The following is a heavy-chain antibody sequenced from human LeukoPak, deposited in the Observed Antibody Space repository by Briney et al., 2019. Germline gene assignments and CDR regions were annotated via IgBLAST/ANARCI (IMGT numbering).Heavy chain of an antibody. Sequence: GESLKISCKGSGYTFTSYWIAWVRQMPGKGLEWMGIIYPGDSDTRYSPSFQGQVTIPADKSINTAYLQWSSLKASDTAMYCCARHRYSLHYMDVRGKGTTVTVSS. CDR3: ARHRYSLHYMDV. CDR2: IYPGDSDT. V-gene: IGHV5-51*01. J-gene: IGHJ6*03. CDR1: GYTFTSYW. D-gene: IGHD6-13*01.